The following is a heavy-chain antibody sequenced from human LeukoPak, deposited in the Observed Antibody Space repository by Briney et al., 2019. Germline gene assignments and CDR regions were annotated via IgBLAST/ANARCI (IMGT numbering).Heavy chain of an antibody. CDR1: GYTFNSYD. CDR2: MNPNSGNT. Sequence: ASVKVSCKASGYTFNSYDINWVRQATGQGLEWMGWMNPNSGNTGYAQKFQGRGTMTRSTSISTAYMELSSLRSEDTAVDYCARDYYDFWSGYYYYYYYMDVWGQGTTVTVSS. D-gene: IGHD3-3*01. CDR3: ARDYYDFWSGYYYYYYYMDV. J-gene: IGHJ6*03. V-gene: IGHV1-8*01.